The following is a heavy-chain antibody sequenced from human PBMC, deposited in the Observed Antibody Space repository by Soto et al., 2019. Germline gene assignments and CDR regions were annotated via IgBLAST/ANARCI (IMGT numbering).Heavy chain of an antibody. CDR2: ISAYNGNT. CDR1: GYTFTSYG. V-gene: IGHV1-18*01. D-gene: IGHD3-3*01. Sequence: ASVKVSCKASGYTFTSYGISWVRQAPGQGLEWMGWISAYNGNTNYAQKLQGRVTMTTDTSTSTAYMELRSLRSDDTAVYFCASGVTIFGASFHFDFWGQGTVVTVSS. J-gene: IGHJ4*02. CDR3: ASGVTIFGASFHFDF.